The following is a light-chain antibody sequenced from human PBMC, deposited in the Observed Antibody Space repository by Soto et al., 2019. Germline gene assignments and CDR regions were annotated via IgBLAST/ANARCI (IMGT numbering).Light chain of an antibody. V-gene: IGKV3-20*01. CDR1: QSVDRKT. CDR3: QQYGSSPPWT. Sequence: EIVLTQSPGTLSVSPGERVTLSCRASQSVDRKTLNWYQQKPGQSPRLLIYGASSRATGIPDRFSGSGSGTDFTLTISRLEPEDFAVYYCQQYGSSPPWTFGQGTKVEIK. CDR2: GAS. J-gene: IGKJ1*01.